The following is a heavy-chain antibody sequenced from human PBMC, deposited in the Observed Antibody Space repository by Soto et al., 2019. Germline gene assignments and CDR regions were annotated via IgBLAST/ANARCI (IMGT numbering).Heavy chain of an antibody. CDR2: ISSSSSYI. CDR3: ARDTYFYGSGSYGP. Sequence: EVQLVESGGGLVKPGGSLRLSCAASGFTFSSYSMNLVRQAPGKGLEWVSSISSSSSYIYYADSVKGRFTISRDNAKNSLYLQMNSLRAEDTAVYYFARDTYFYGSGSYGPWGQGTLVTVSS. J-gene: IGHJ5*02. D-gene: IGHD3-10*01. V-gene: IGHV3-21*01. CDR1: GFTFSSYS.